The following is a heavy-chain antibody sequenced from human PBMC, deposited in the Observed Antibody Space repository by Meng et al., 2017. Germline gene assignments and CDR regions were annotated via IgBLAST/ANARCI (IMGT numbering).Heavy chain of an antibody. D-gene: IGHD2-21*02. Sequence: VQRVEAGGGLVKPGGSLRLSCAASGFTFSSYSMNWVRQAPGKGLEWVSSISSSSSYIYYADSVKGRFTISRDNAKNSLYLQMNSLRAEDTAVYYCARDRWGHWYSDLWGRGTLVTVSS. CDR2: ISSSSSYI. CDR3: ARDRWGHWYSDL. J-gene: IGHJ2*01. CDR1: GFTFSSYS. V-gene: IGHV3-21*01.